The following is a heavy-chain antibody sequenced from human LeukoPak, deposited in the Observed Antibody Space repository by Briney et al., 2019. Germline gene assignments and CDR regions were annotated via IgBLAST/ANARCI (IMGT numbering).Heavy chain of an antibody. V-gene: IGHV3-73*01. J-gene: IGHJ4*02. CDR3: TRPPSPHYYDSSGRDY. CDR2: IRSKANSYAT. Sequence: GGSLRLSCAASGFTFSGSAMHWVRQASGKGLEWVGRIRSKANSYATAYAASVKGRFTISRDDSKNTAYLQMNSLKTEDTAVYYCTRPPSPHYYDSSGRDYWGQGTLVTVPS. CDR1: GFTFSGSA. D-gene: IGHD3-22*01.